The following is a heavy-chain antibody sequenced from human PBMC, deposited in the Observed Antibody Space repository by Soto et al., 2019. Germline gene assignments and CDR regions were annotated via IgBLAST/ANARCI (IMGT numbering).Heavy chain of an antibody. Sequence: GSLRLSCAASVFTFSDYYMSWIRQAPGKGLEWVSYISSSSSYTNYADSVKGRFTISRDNAKNSLYLQMNRLRAEDTAVYYCARDKEYYDFWSGHKYYGMDVWGQGTKVTVSS. CDR3: ARDKEYYDFWSGHKYYGMDV. CDR1: VFTFSDYY. J-gene: IGHJ6*02. V-gene: IGHV3-11*06. D-gene: IGHD3-3*01. CDR2: ISSSSSYT.